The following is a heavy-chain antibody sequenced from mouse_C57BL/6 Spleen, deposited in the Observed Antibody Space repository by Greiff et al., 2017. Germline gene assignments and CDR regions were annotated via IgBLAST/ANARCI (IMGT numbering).Heavy chain of an antibody. J-gene: IGHJ4*01. CDR2: IYPSDSET. Sequence: VQLQQPGAELVRPGSSVKLSCKASGYTFTSYWMDWVKQRPGQGLEWIGNIYPSDSETHYNQKFKDKATLTVDKSSSTAYMQLSSLTSEDSAVYYCARRIITTVVEEDAMDYWGQGTSVTVSS. D-gene: IGHD1-1*01. CDR1: GYTFTSYW. V-gene: IGHV1-61*01. CDR3: ARRIITTVVEEDAMDY.